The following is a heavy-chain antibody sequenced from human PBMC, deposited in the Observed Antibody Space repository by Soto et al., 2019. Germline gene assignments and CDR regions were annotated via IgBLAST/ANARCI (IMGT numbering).Heavy chain of an antibody. CDR1: GFTFSSYA. D-gene: IGHD3-10*01. V-gene: IGHV3-23*01. CDR3: AKDRKYYGSGGLIDY. Sequence: GGSLRLSCAASGFTFSSYAMSWVRQAPGKGLEWVSAISGSGGSTYYADSVKGRFTISRDNSKNTLYLQMNSLRAEDTAVYYCAKDRKYYGSGGLIDYWGQGTLVTVSS. J-gene: IGHJ4*02. CDR2: ISGSGGST.